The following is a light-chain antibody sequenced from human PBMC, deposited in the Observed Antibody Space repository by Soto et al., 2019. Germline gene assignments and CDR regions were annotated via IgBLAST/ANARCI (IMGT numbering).Light chain of an antibody. V-gene: IGLV2-14*01. CDR2: HVT. Sequence: QSALTQPASVSGSPGQSITISCTGTNSDIGGFPYVSWYQQHPGKAPKLMIYHVTYRPSGVSNRYSGSKSGNSASLTISGLQADDEADYYCCSLTTSHTYVFGSGTKLTVL. J-gene: IGLJ1*01. CDR3: CSLTTSHTYV. CDR1: NSDIGGFPY.